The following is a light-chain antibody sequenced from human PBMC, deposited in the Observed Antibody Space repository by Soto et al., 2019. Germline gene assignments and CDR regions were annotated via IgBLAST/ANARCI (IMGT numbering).Light chain of an antibody. V-gene: IGKV3-11*01. Sequence: EVVLTQSPASLSLSPGDRATLSCRADQSVSDYSAWYQQKPGQPPRLLFFDASSRATGVPHRFSAGGSGTDFTLIISSLQPEDFAVYYCQQRVNWPPTFGGGTKVEI. CDR3: QQRVNWPPT. J-gene: IGKJ4*01. CDR1: QSVSDY. CDR2: DAS.